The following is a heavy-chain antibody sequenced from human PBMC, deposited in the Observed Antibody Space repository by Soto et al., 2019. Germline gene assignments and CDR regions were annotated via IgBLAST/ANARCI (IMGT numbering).Heavy chain of an antibody. Sequence: SVKVSCKASGGTFSSYAISWVRQAPGQGLEWMGGIIPIFGTANYAQKFQGRVTITADKSTSTAYMELSSLRSEDTAVYYCAGGRSLPGNSSGWLVGWFDPWGQGTLVTVSS. V-gene: IGHV1-69*06. D-gene: IGHD6-19*01. CDR3: AGGRSLPGNSSGWLVGWFDP. J-gene: IGHJ5*02. CDR1: GGTFSSYA. CDR2: IIPIFGTA.